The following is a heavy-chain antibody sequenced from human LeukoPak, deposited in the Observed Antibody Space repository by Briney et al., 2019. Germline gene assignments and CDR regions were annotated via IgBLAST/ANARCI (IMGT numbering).Heavy chain of an antibody. Sequence: SETLSLTCTVSRGSISTYYWSWIRQPPGKGLEWIGRIYTSGSTNYNPSRKSRVTISVDKSKNQFSLKLSSVTAADMAVYYCASSGLMRESFDYWGQGTLVTVSS. CDR2: IYTSGST. CDR1: RGSISTYY. CDR3: ASSGLMRESFDY. V-gene: IGHV4-4*07. D-gene: IGHD3-10*01. J-gene: IGHJ4*02.